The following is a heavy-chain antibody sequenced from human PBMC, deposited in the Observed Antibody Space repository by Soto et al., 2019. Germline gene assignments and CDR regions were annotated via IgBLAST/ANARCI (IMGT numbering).Heavy chain of an antibody. D-gene: IGHD6-6*01. Sequence: VQLVESAGGVVQPGRSLRLSCSASGFTFSNYSMHWVRQAPAKGLEWVAAISDDGNNNFYADSVKGRFTISRDNSRNTLYLQMNSLRPEDTAVYHCARDSSSAPFDYWGQGTLVTVSS. V-gene: IGHV3-30*04. CDR2: ISDDGNNN. CDR1: GFTFSNYS. CDR3: ARDSSSAPFDY. J-gene: IGHJ4*02.